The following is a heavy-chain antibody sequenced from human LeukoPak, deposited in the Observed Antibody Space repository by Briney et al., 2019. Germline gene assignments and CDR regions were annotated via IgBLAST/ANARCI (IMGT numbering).Heavy chain of an antibody. J-gene: IGHJ4*02. CDR1: GGSISSGSYY. CDR2: IYTSGST. D-gene: IGHD3-22*01. Sequence: PSETLSLTCTVSGGSISSGSYYWSWIRQPAGKGLEWIGRIYTSGSTNYNPSLKSRVTISVDTSKNQFSLKLSSVTAADTAVYYCARGYYYDSSGYYYFDYWGQGTLVTVSS. CDR3: ARGYYYDSSGYYYFDY. V-gene: IGHV4-61*02.